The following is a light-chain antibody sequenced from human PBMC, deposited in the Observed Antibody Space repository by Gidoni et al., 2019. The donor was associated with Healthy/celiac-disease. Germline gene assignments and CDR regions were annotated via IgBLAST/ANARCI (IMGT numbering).Light chain of an antibody. CDR3: QQSYSTPPT. V-gene: IGKV1-39*01. J-gene: IGKJ4*01. CDR2: PAS. CDR1: QRSSSY. Sequence: DIQMTQSPSSLSASVGDRVTITCRASQRSSSYFNWYQQKPGKAPKLLIYPASSLQSGVPARFSGSGSGTDFTLTSSSLQPEDFATYYCQQSYSTPPTFGGXTKVEIK.